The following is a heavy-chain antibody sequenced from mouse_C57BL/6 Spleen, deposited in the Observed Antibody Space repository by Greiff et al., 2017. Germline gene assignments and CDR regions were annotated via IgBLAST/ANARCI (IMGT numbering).Heavy chain of an antibody. Sequence: QVQLQQSGPGLVQPSQSLSITCTASGFSLTSYGVHWVRQSPGKGLEWLGVIWSGGSTDSNAAFISRLSISKDNSKSQICFKMHSLHADDKAIDYYASTSYGYYPTHDYWGQGTTLTVSS. D-gene: IGHD2-12*01. CDR2: IWSGGST. CDR1: GFSLTSYG. V-gene: IGHV2-2*01. CDR3: ASTSYGYYPTHDY. J-gene: IGHJ2*01.